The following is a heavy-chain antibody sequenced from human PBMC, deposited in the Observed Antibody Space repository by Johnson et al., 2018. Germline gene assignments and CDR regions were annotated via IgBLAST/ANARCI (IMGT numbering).Heavy chain of an antibody. V-gene: IGHV3-49*04. CDR1: GFTCGDYS. J-gene: IGHJ4*02. CDR3: AIVPYFETGGRCFSIDY. D-gene: IGHD3-9*01. Sequence: VQLVQSGGGLVQPGRSLRLSCTSSGFTCGDYSMSWVRPSPGRGLEGVGFIRCKVHGGTTEYAASVKGRFIISRDDSKSIAHLQMNSRKTEDTGMDYCAIVPYFETGGRCFSIDYWGQGTLVTVSP. CDR2: IRCKVHGGTT.